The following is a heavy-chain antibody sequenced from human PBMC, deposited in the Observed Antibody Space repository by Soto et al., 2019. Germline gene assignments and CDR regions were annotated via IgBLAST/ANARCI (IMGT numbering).Heavy chain of an antibody. CDR2: TYYRSKWYN. CDR3: ATSYSWSSTSCYEFDY. Sequence: QVQLQQSGPGLVKPSQTLSLTCAISGDSVSSNSAAWNWIRQSPSRGLEWLGRTYYRSKWYNDYTVSVKSRITTNPDASMNQFSLQLNSLTPEDTAVYYFATSYSWSSTSCYEFDYWGQGTLVTVSS. V-gene: IGHV6-1*01. CDR1: GDSVSSNSAA. D-gene: IGHD2-2*01. J-gene: IGHJ4*02.